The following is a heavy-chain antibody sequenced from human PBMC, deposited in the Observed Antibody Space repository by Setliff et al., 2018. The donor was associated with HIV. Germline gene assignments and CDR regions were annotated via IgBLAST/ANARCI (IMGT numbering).Heavy chain of an antibody. V-gene: IGHV1-46*01. CDR1: GYTFTSYY. D-gene: IGHD3-10*01. CDR2: INPSGGST. CDR3: ARESLGVRGVRNAFDI. Sequence: ASVKVSCKASGYTFTSYYMHWVRQAPGQGLEWMGIINPSGGSTSYAQKFQGRVTMTRDTSTSTVHMELSSLRSEDTAVYYCARESLGVRGVRNAFDIWGQGTMVTVSS. J-gene: IGHJ3*02.